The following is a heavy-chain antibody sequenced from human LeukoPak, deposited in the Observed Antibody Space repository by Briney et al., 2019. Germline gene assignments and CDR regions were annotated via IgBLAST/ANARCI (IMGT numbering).Heavy chain of an antibody. V-gene: IGHV1-2*02. D-gene: IGHD1-14*01. Sequence: ASVEVSCRASGYTFTGYYMHWVRQAPGQGLEWMGWINPNSGGTNYAQKFQGRVTMTRDTSISTAYMELSRLRSDDTAVYYCARDIDHRYFDLWGRGTLVTVSS. CDR1: GYTFTGYY. CDR3: ARDIDHRYFDL. CDR2: INPNSGGT. J-gene: IGHJ2*01.